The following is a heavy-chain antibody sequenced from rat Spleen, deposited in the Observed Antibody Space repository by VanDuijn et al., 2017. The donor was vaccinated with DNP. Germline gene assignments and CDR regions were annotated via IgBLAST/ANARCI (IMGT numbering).Heavy chain of an antibody. J-gene: IGHJ3*01. D-gene: IGHD1-10*01. CDR1: GFTFSDYN. CDR2: ISYDGSST. V-gene: IGHV5-7*01. Sequence: EVQLVESGGGLVQPGRSLKLSCAASGFTFSDYNMAWVRQAPKKGLEWVATISYDGSSTYYRDSVTGRFTISRDNVKSILYLQMDSLRSEDTATYYCARAYNNYSTWFPYWGQGTLVTVSS. CDR3: ARAYNNYSTWFPY.